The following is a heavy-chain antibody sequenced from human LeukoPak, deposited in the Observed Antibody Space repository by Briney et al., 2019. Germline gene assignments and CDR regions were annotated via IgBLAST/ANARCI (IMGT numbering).Heavy chain of an antibody. CDR3: ARSYYDSSGYYSGIDY. Sequence: GGSLRLSCAASGFILSSYAMSWVRQAPGKGLEWVSAISGSGGSTYYADSVKGRSTISRDNSKNTLYLQMNSLRAEDTAVYYCARSYYDSSGYYSGIDYWGQGTLVTVSS. J-gene: IGHJ4*02. CDR2: ISGSGGST. CDR1: GFILSSYA. D-gene: IGHD3-22*01. V-gene: IGHV3-23*01.